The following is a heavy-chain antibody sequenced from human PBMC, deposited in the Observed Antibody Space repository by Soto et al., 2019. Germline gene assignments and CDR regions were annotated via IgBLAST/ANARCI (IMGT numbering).Heavy chain of an antibody. CDR1: GFTFSSFG. CDR2: LSPNGGST. V-gene: IGHV3-23*01. D-gene: IGHD3-3*01. CDR3: AKSKDSTIFGVVIYYFDY. Sequence: EVQLLESGGDLVQPGGSLRLSCAASGFTFSSFGMNWLRQAPGKGLEWVSSLSPNGGSTYYADSVKGRFSISRDNAKNTLFLQMNSLRAEDTAVYYCAKSKDSTIFGVVIYYFDYWGQGNLVTVSA. J-gene: IGHJ4*02.